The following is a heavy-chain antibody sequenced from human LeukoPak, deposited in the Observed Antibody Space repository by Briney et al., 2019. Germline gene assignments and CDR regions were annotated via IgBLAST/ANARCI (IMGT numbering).Heavy chain of an antibody. CDR1: GGSISSGGYY. D-gene: IGHD4-17*01. J-gene: IGHJ4*02. Sequence: SETLSLTCTVSGGSISSGGYYWSWIRQHPGRGLEWIGYIYHSGSTYYNPSLRSRVTISVDTSKNQFSLKLSSVTAADTAVYYCASLNGDYYFDYWGQGTLVTVSS. CDR2: IYHSGST. CDR3: ASLNGDYYFDY. V-gene: IGHV4-31*03.